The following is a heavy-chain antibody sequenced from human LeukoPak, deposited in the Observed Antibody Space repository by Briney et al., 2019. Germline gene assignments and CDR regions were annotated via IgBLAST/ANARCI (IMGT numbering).Heavy chain of an antibody. D-gene: IGHD3-10*01. CDR1: GFTFSTYT. Sequence: GGSLRLSCAASGFTFSTYTINWVRQAPGKGVEWVSSISSSSSYIYYADSVKGRFTVSRDNAKNSLSLQMNSLRAEDTAVYYCARESLWFGGLFDYWGQGTLITVSS. CDR3: ARESLWFGGLFDY. V-gene: IGHV3-21*01. CDR2: ISSSSSYI. J-gene: IGHJ4*02.